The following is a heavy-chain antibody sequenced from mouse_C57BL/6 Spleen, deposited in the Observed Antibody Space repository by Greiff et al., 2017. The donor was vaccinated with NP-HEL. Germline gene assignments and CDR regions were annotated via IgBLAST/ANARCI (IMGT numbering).Heavy chain of an antibody. D-gene: IGHD3-2*02. V-gene: IGHV1-61*01. Sequence: QVQLQQSGAELVRPGSSVKLSCKASGYTFTSYWMDWVKQRPGQGLEWIGNIYPSDSETHYNQKFKDKATLTVDTSSSTAYMQLSSLTSEDSAVYYCARGAAQATRFAYWGQGTLVTVSA. CDR1: GYTFTSYW. CDR3: ARGAAQATRFAY. CDR2: IYPSDSET. J-gene: IGHJ3*01.